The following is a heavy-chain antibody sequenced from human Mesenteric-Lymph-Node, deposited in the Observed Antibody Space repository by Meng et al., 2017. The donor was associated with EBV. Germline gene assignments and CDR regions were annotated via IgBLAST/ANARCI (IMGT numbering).Heavy chain of an antibody. D-gene: IGHD6-13*01. CDR1: GGSISSSSYY. V-gene: IGHV4-39*07. J-gene: IGHJ4*02. CDR3: ARGQWSSSWYFLDY. Sequence: LPLQHSRHVRVKPSRPLSIPCIVSGGSISSSSYYLGWNRQPPGKGLEWIGSIYYSGSTYYNPSLKSRVTISVDTSKNQFSLKLSSVTAADTAVYYCARGQWSSSWYFLDYWGQGTLVTVSS. CDR2: IYYSGST.